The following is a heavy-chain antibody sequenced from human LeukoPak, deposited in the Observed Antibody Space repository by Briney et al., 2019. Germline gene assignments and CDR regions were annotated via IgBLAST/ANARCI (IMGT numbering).Heavy chain of an antibody. Sequence: ASVKVSCKVSGYTLTELSMHWVRQAPGKGLEWMGGYDPEDGETIYAQKFQGRVTMTEDRSTDTAYMELSSLRSEDTAVYYCATWATVTTYWYFDLWSRGTLVTVSS. CDR2: YDPEDGET. D-gene: IGHD4-17*01. CDR3: ATWATVTTYWYFDL. V-gene: IGHV1-24*01. J-gene: IGHJ2*01. CDR1: GYTLTELS.